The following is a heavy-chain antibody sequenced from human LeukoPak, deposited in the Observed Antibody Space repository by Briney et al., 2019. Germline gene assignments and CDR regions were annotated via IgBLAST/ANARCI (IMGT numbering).Heavy chain of an antibody. J-gene: IGHJ4*02. D-gene: IGHD3-10*01. V-gene: IGHV4-39*07. CDR2: IYYSGST. Sequence: PSETLSLTCTVSGGSISSSSYYWGWIRQPPGKGLEWIGSIYYSGSTYYNPSLKSRVTISVDTSKNQFSLKLSSVTAADTAVYYCATSPLTRDWSVLLWFGEFDYFDYWGQGTLVTVSS. CDR3: ATSPLTRDWSVLLWFGEFDYFDY. CDR1: GGSISSSSYY.